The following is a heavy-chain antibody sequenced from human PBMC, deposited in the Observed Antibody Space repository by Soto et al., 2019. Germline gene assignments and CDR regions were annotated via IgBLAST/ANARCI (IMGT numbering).Heavy chain of an antibody. CDR3: ATDMGTR. CDR1: GGSFSCYY. J-gene: IGHJ4*02. Sequence: PSATLSLTCAGYGGSFSCYYWSWIRQPPGKGLEWIGEINHSGSTNYNPSLKSRVTISVDTSKNQFSLKLSSVTAADTAVYYCATDMGTRWGQGNLVTVSS. D-gene: IGHD1-1*01. V-gene: IGHV4-34*01. CDR2: INHSGST.